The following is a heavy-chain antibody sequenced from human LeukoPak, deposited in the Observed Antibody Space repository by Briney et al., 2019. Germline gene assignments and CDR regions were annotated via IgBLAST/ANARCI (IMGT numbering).Heavy chain of an antibody. Sequence: ASVKVSCKASGGTFSSYAISWVRQAPGQGLEWMGGIIPIFGTANYAQKFQGRVTITADESTSTAYMGLSSLRSEDTAVYYCAREASYGSGATMDVWGQGTTVTVSS. J-gene: IGHJ6*02. CDR2: IIPIFGTA. CDR3: AREASYGSGATMDV. V-gene: IGHV1-69*01. D-gene: IGHD3-10*01. CDR1: GGTFSSYA.